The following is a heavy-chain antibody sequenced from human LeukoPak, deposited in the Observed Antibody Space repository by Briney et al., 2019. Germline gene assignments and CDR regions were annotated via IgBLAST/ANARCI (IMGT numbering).Heavy chain of an antibody. CDR1: GFTFNIYA. CDR2: ISNDGGKE. D-gene: IGHD5-12*01. Sequence: GRSLRLSCAASGFTFNIYAMHWVRQAPGRGLEWVAVISNDGGKEYYADSVKGRFTISRDNSKNTLYLQMNSLRAEDTAVYYCATGYSGYDLGSVLGYLYGMDVWGQGTTVTVSS. V-gene: IGHV3-30-3*01. CDR3: ATGYSGYDLGSVLGYLYGMDV. J-gene: IGHJ6*02.